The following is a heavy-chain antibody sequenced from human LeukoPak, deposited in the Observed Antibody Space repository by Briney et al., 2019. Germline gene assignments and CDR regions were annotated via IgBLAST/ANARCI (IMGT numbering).Heavy chain of an antibody. Sequence: SETLSLTCTVSGGSISSYYWSWIRQPPGKGLEWIGYIYYSGSTNYNPSLTSRVTISVDTSKNQFSLKLSSVTAADTAVYYCARSGYFPDRYFDLWGRGTLVTVSS. CDR1: GGSISSYY. CDR2: IYYSGST. V-gene: IGHV4-59*08. CDR3: ARSGYFPDRYFDL. D-gene: IGHD3-22*01. J-gene: IGHJ2*01.